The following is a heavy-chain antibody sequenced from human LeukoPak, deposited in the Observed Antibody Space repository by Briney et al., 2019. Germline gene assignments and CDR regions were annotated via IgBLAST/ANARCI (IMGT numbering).Heavy chain of an antibody. D-gene: IGHD3-10*01. Sequence: SETLSLTCAVYGGSFSGYCWSWIRQPPGKGLEWIGEINHSGSTNYNPSLKSRVTISVDTSNNQFSLKLDSVTAADTAVYYCARERSFGSGSYYEYWGQGIRVTVSS. CDR2: INHSGST. J-gene: IGHJ4*02. V-gene: IGHV4-34*01. CDR3: ARERSFGSGSYYEY. CDR1: GGSFSGYC.